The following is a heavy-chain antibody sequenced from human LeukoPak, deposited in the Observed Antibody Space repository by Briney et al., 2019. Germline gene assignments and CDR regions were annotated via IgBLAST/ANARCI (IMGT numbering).Heavy chain of an antibody. Sequence: GGSLRLSCAASGFTFSSYAMHWVRQAPGKGLEYVSAISSNGGSTYYANSVKGRFTISRDNSKNTLYLQMGSLRAEDMAVYYCARDNAIAAAGYFDYWGQGTLDTVSS. V-gene: IGHV3-64*01. CDR3: ARDNAIAAAGYFDY. CDR2: ISSNGGST. J-gene: IGHJ4*02. D-gene: IGHD6-13*01. CDR1: GFTFSSYA.